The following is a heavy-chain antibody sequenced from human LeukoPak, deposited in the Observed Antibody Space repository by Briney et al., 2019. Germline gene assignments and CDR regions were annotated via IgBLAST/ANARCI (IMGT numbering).Heavy chain of an antibody. J-gene: IGHJ6*03. CDR2: ISGSGGST. CDR3: AKDLGTMVRGVIISSLYYYYYYYMDV. V-gene: IGHV3-23*01. Sequence: PGGSLRLSCAASGFTFSSYAMSWVRQAPGKGLEWVSAISGSGGSTYYADSVKGRFTISRDNSKNTLYLQMNSLRAEDTAVYYCAKDLGTMVRGVIISSLYYYYYYYMDVWGKGTTVTVSS. D-gene: IGHD3-10*01. CDR1: GFTFSSYA.